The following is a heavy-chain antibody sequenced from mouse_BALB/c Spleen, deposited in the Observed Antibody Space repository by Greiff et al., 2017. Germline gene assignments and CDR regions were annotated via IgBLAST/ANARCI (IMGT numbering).Heavy chain of an antibody. J-gene: IGHJ2*01. V-gene: IGHV2-9*02. D-gene: IGHD2-4*01. CDR2: IWAGGST. CDR3: ARVITTRGSRYFDY. Sequence: VQLQQSGPGLVAPSQSLSITCTVSGFSLTSYGVHWVRQPPGKGLEWLGVIWAGGSTNYNSALMSRLSISKDNSKSQVFLKMNSLQTDDTAMYYCARVITTRGSRYFDYWGQGTTLTVSS. CDR1: GFSLTSYG.